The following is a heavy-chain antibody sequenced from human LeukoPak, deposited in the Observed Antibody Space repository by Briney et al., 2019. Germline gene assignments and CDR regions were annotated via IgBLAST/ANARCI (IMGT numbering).Heavy chain of an antibody. J-gene: IGHJ4*02. CDR2: INPNSGGT. Sequence: ASVKVSCKASGYTFTGYYLHWVRQAPGQGLEWMGWINPNSGGTNYAQKFQGRVTMTRDTSISTAYMELSRLRSDDTAVYYCASWSGSGSYYAPFDYWGQGTLVTVSS. CDR3: ASWSGSGSYYAPFDY. CDR1: GYTFTGYY. V-gene: IGHV1-2*02. D-gene: IGHD1-26*01.